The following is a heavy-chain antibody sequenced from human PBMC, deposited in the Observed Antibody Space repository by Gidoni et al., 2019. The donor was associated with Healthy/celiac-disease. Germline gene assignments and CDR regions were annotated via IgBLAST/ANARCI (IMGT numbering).Heavy chain of an antibody. D-gene: IGHD2-15*01. CDR3: HSVVAAYDAFDI. CDR2: ISYDGSNK. J-gene: IGHJ3*02. Sequence: SSYGMHWVRQAPGKGLEWVAVISYDGSNKYYAYSVKGRFTISRDNSKNTLYLQMNSLRAEDTAVYYCHSVVAAYDAFDIWGQGTMVTVSS. CDR1: SSYG. V-gene: IGHV3-30*03.